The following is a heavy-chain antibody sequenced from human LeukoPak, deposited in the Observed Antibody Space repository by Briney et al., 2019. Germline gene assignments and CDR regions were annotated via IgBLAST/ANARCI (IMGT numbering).Heavy chain of an antibody. CDR2: ISGSGGST. CDR1: GVTFSSYA. D-gene: IGHD1-7*01. J-gene: IGHJ6*03. V-gene: IGHV3-23*01. Sequence: PGGSLRLSCAASGVTFSSYAMSWVRQAPGKGLEWVSAISGSGGSTYYADSVKGRFTISRDNSKNKLYLQMNSLRAEGTAVYYCAKGTSCYYYYYMDVWGKGAAVTVSS. CDR3: AKGTSCYYYYYMDV.